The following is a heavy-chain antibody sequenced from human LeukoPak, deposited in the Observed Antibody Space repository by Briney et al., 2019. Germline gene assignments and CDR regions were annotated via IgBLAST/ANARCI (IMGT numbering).Heavy chain of an antibody. CDR3: ARGGKQWRGGNYFDS. J-gene: IGHJ4*02. V-gene: IGHV1-2*02. CDR1: GYSFTGYH. Sequence: GASVKVSCKASGYSFTGYHMHWVRQAPGQGLEWMGWINPKSGGTNYAQKFQGRVTMTRDTSISTAYMELSRLRSEDTAVYYCARGGKQWRGGNYFDSWGQGTLVAVSS. CDR2: INPKSGGT. D-gene: IGHD6-19*01.